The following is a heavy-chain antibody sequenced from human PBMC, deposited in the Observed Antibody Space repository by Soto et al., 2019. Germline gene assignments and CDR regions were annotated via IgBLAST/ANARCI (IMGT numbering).Heavy chain of an antibody. CDR1: GGSISSGGYY. CDR3: ARTLRGYDSDY. J-gene: IGHJ4*02. CDR2: TYYSGST. Sequence: PSETLSLTCTVSGGSISSGGYYWSWIRQHPGKGLEWIGYTYYSGSTYYNPSLKSRVTISVDTSKNQFSLKLSSVTAADTAVYYCARTLRGYDSDYWGQGTLVTVST. D-gene: IGHD5-12*01. V-gene: IGHV4-31*03.